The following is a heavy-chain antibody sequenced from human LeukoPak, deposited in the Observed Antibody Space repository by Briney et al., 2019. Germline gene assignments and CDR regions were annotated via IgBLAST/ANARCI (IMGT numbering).Heavy chain of an antibody. D-gene: IGHD1-7*01. CDR2: ISYDGSNK. J-gene: IGHJ5*02. Sequence: PGRSLRLSCAASGFTFSSYGMHWVRQAPGKGREWVAVISYDGSNKYYADSVKGRFTISRDNSKNTLYLQMNSLRAEDTAVYYCAKSYNWNYASWFDPWGQGTLVTVSS. CDR1: GFTFSSYG. V-gene: IGHV3-30*18. CDR3: AKSYNWNYASWFDP.